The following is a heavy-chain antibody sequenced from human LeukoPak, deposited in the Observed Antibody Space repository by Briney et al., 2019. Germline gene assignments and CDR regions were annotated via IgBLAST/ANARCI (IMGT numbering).Heavy chain of an antibody. CDR1: GFILNSYG. CDR3: AKEYDSGGYGANFDY. Sequence: GGSLRLSCAASGFILNSYGMHWVRQAPGKGLEWVAVISYDGSIKYYADSVKGRFTISRDNSRNTLYLQMDSLRAEDTAVYYCAKEYDSGGYGANFDYWGQGTLVTVSS. CDR2: ISYDGSIK. D-gene: IGHD3-10*01. J-gene: IGHJ4*02. V-gene: IGHV3-30*18.